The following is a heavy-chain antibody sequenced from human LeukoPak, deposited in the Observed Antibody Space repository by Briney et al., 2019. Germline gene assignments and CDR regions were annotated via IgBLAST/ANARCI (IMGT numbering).Heavy chain of an antibody. J-gene: IGHJ4*02. CDR1: GFTFSSYG. CDR3: ARDQETYYDFWSGYYSQDY. D-gene: IGHD3-3*01. CDR2: ISYDGSNK. Sequence: PGGSLRLSCAASGFTFSSYGMHWVRQAPGKGLEWVAVISYDGSNKYYADSVKGRFTISRDNSKNTLYLQMNSLRAEDTAVYYCARDQETYYDFWSGYYSQDYWGQGTLVTVSS. V-gene: IGHV3-30*03.